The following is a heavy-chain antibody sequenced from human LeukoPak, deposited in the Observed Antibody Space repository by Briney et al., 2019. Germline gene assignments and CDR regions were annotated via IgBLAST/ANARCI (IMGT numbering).Heavy chain of an antibody. CDR3: ARDYVDDIPMIKDY. J-gene: IGHJ4*02. CDR1: GYTFTSYH. V-gene: IGHV1-46*01. Sequence: ASVKVSCKASGYTFTSYHMHWVRQAPGQGLEWMGLINLSGGSTTYAQRFQGRVTLTRDTSTSTVYMELSSLRSEDTAVYYCARDYVDDIPMIKDYWGQGALVTVSS. D-gene: IGHD2-8*01. CDR2: INLSGGST.